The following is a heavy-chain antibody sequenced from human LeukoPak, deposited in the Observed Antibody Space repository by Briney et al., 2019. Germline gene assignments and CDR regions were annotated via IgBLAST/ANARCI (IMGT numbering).Heavy chain of an antibody. V-gene: IGHV1-58*01. J-gene: IGHJ3*02. Sequence: SVTVPCTASGFTFTSSAVQWVRQARGQRLQWIGWIVVGSGNTNYAQKFQERVTITRDMSTSTAYMELSSLRSEDTAVYYCAAPGGWLRDAFDIWGQGTMVTVSS. CDR3: AAPGGWLRDAFDI. CDR2: IVVGSGNT. D-gene: IGHD5-12*01. CDR1: GFTFTSSA.